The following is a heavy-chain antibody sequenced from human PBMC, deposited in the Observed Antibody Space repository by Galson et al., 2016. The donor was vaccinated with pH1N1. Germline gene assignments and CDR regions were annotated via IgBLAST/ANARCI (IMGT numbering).Heavy chain of an antibody. Sequence: SLRLSCAVAGITFSDYALHWVRRAPGKGLEFVSSITRDGSRTFYADSLKGRLIISRDNFRKTLYLQVSSLRPEDTAVYYCVAYDFWSGYLNFWGQGTLVTVSP. J-gene: IGHJ4*02. CDR3: VAYDFWSGYLNF. CDR1: GITFSDYA. V-gene: IGHV3-64D*09. CDR2: ITRDGSRT. D-gene: IGHD3-3*01.